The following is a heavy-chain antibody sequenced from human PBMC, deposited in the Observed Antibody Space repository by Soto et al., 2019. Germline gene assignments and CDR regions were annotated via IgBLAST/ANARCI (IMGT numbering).Heavy chain of an antibody. CDR3: ARDLGRFGELGY. CDR1: GGSVSSGSYY. V-gene: IGHV4-61*01. D-gene: IGHD3-10*01. CDR2: IYYSGST. J-gene: IGHJ4*02. Sequence: SETLSLTCTVSGGSVSSGSYYWSWIRQPPGKGLEWIGYIYYSGSTNYNPSLKSRVTISVDTSKNQFSLKLSSVTAADTAVYYCARDLGRFGELGYWGQGTLVTVSS.